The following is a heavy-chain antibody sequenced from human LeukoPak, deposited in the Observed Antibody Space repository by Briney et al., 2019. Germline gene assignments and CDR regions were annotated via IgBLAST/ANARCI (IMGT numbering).Heavy chain of an antibody. Sequence: GGSLRLSCAASGFAFSSYDMHLVRQVTGKGLEWVSAIGRAGDTHYAGSVKGRFTISRDNAKNSLYLQMNSLRAGDTAVYYCVRDPSGHGMDVWGQGTTVTVSS. J-gene: IGHJ6*02. CDR2: IGRAGDT. V-gene: IGHV3-13*04. CDR3: VRDPSGHGMDV. CDR1: GFAFSSYD. D-gene: IGHD5-12*01.